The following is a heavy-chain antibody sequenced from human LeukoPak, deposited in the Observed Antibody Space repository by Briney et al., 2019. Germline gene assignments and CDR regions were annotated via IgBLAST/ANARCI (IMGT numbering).Heavy chain of an antibody. J-gene: IGHJ4*02. V-gene: IGHV3-23*01. Sequence: PGGSLRLSCAASGFTFDDYGMSWVRQTPGKGLEWVSAISGSGGSTYYADSVKGRFTISRDNSKNTLYLQMNSLRAEDTAVYYCAKDLGSGWYVAYFDYWGQGTLVTVSS. D-gene: IGHD6-19*01. CDR1: GFTFDDYG. CDR2: ISGSGGST. CDR3: AKDLGSGWYVAYFDY.